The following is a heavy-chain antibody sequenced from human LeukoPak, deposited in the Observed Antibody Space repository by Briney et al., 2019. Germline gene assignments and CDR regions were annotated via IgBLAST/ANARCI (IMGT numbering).Heavy chain of an antibody. J-gene: IGHJ6*04. CDR3: AELSITMIGGV. CDR1: GFTFSSYE. CDR2: ICSSCSII. D-gene: IGHD3-10*02. Sequence: GGSLRLSCAASGFTFSSYEMNCVRQAPGKGLEWVSYICSSCSIIYYADSVKGRFTISRDNAKNSLYLQMNSLRGEDTAVYFCAELSITMIGGVWGKGTTVTISS. V-gene: IGHV3-48*03.